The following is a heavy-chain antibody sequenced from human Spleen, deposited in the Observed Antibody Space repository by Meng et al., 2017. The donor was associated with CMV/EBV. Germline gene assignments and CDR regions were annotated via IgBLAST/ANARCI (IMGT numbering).Heavy chain of an antibody. Sequence: ASVKVSCKASGYTFTGYYMHWVRQAPGQGLEWMGWINPNSGGTNYAQKFQGRVTMTTDTSTTTVYMELRSLRSDDTAVYYCGRDSSSWFKVDFWGQGSLVTVSS. D-gene: IGHD6-19*01. CDR2: INPNSGGT. V-gene: IGHV1-2*02. CDR1: GYTFTGYY. J-gene: IGHJ4*02. CDR3: GRDSSSWFKVDF.